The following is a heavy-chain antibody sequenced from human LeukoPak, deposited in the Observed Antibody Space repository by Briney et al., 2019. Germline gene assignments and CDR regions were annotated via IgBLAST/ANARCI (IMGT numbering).Heavy chain of an antibody. CDR1: GFTFSSYA. J-gene: IGHJ6*02. CDR3: ARISKFGGHGLYYYGMDV. CDR2: ISYDGSNK. Sequence: PGGSLRLSCAASGFTFSSYAMHWVRQAPGKGLEWVAVISYDGSNKYYADSVKGRFTISRDNSKNTLYLQMNSLRAEDTAVYYCARISKFGGHGLYYYGMDVWGQGTTVTVSS. V-gene: IGHV3-30-3*01. D-gene: IGHD3-16*01.